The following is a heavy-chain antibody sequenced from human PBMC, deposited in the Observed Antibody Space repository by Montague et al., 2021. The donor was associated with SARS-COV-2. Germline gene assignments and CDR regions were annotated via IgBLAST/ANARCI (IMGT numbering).Heavy chain of an antibody. CDR2: VFYSGYT. CDR3: ARTKRGLIAATPVYSFDP. V-gene: IGHV4-59*08. D-gene: IGHD2-15*01. CDR1: GGSFTSFY. J-gene: IGHJ5*02. Sequence: SETLSLTCTLSGGSFTSFYWSWVRQAPGKGLEWIGFVFYSGYTNYSPSLKSRVIIFLDASRNELSLQLTSVTAADTAVYYCARTKRGLIAATPVYSFDPWGQGTLGTVSS.